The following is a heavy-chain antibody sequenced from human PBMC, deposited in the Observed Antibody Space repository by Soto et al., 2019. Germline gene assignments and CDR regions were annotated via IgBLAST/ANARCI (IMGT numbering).Heavy chain of an antibody. CDR2: ISYDGSNK. Sequence: QVQLVESGGGVVQPGRSLRLSCAASGFTFSSYAMHWVRQAPGKGLEWVAVISYDGSNKYYADSVKGRFTISRDNSKNTLYLQMNILRAADTAVYYCARDKRVLRFLEWSYYFDFWGQGTLVTVSS. V-gene: IGHV3-30-3*01. J-gene: IGHJ4*02. CDR1: GFTFSSYA. CDR3: ARDKRVLRFLEWSYYFDF. D-gene: IGHD3-3*01.